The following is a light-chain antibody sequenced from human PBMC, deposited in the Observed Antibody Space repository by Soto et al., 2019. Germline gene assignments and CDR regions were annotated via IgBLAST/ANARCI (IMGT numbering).Light chain of an antibody. CDR1: QSISSW. J-gene: IGKJ1*01. CDR3: QQYNSYSWT. Sequence: DIQMTQSPSTLSASVGDRVTITCRASQSISSWLAWYQQKPGKATKLLIYDASSLESGVPSRFSGSGSGTEFTLTISSLQPDDFATYYCQQYNSYSWTFGQGTKV. CDR2: DAS. V-gene: IGKV1-5*01.